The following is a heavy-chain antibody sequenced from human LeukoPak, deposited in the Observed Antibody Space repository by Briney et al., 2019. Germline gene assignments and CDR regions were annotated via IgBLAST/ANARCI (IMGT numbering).Heavy chain of an antibody. Sequence: ASVKVSCKASGYTFTGHYMHWVRQATGQGLEWMGWMNPNSGNTGYAQKFQGRVTITRNTSISTAYMELSSLRSEDTAVYYCARAPDYYDPIDYWGQGTLVTVSS. CDR1: GYTFTGHY. J-gene: IGHJ4*02. CDR2: MNPNSGNT. CDR3: ARAPDYYDPIDY. V-gene: IGHV1-8*03. D-gene: IGHD3-22*01.